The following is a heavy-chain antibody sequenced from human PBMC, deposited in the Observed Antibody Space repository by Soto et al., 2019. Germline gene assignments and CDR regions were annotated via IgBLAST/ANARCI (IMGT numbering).Heavy chain of an antibody. D-gene: IGHD2-2*02. J-gene: IGHJ4*01. Sequence: VQLVETGGGLIQPGGSLRLSCAASGFTVSNNYMSWVRQAPGKGLEWVSLIYSGGSTFYADSVKGRFTISRDNSKNTMFLKMNSLRAEDTAVYFCATYTRLDYWGHGTLVTVSS. V-gene: IGHV3-53*02. CDR1: GFTVSNNY. CDR2: IYSGGST. CDR3: ATYTRLDY.